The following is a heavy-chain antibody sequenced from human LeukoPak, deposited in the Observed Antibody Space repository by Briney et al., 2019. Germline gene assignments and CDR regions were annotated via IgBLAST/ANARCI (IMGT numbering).Heavy chain of an antibody. Sequence: GGSLRLSCAASGFTFSSYGMSWVRQAPGKGLECVSSISGNGGSTNHADSVKGRFTISRDNSKNTLYLQMNSLRAEDTAVYYCASTTSSSWYRSGDYWGQGTLVTVSS. CDR3: ASTTSSSWYRSGDY. J-gene: IGHJ4*02. CDR2: ISGNGGST. V-gene: IGHV3-23*01. CDR1: GFTFSSYG. D-gene: IGHD6-13*01.